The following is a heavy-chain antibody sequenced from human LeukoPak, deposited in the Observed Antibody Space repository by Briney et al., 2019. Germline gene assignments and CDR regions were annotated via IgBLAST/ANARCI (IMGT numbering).Heavy chain of an antibody. CDR1: GFTFSSCS. Sequence: LRLSCAASGFTFSSCSMNWVRQPPGKGLEWIGYIYYSGSTYYNPSLKSRVTISVDTSKNQFSLKLSSVTAADTAVYYCARVDILTGYYNQAQFDYWGQGTLVTVSS. CDR2: IYYSGST. V-gene: IGHV4-30-4*08. J-gene: IGHJ4*02. D-gene: IGHD3-9*01. CDR3: ARVDILTGYYNQAQFDY.